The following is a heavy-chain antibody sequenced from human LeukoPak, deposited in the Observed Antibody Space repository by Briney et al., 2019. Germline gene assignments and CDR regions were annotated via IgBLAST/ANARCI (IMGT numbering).Heavy chain of an antibody. Sequence: GGSLRLSCAASGFTASSNYMSWVRQAPGKGLEWVSVIYSGGSTYYADSVKGRFTISRHNSKNTLYLQMNSLRAEDTAVYYCARALYYYGSGSYDYWGQGTLVTVSS. CDR1: GFTASSNY. V-gene: IGHV3-53*04. J-gene: IGHJ4*02. CDR2: IYSGGST. D-gene: IGHD3-10*01. CDR3: ARALYYYGSGSYDY.